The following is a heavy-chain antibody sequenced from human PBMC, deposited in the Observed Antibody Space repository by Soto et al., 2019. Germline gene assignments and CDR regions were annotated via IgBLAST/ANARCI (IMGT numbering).Heavy chain of an antibody. Sequence: QVQLVQSGADVKKPGASVKVSCKASGYTFTSYYVHWVRQAPGQGLEWMGWINPNTGGTNYAQKFQGWGTMTRDTSSSTAYMELSRLRSDDTAMYYCARSEAVLRRQNYYYYSGMDVWGQGTTVTVSS. CDR3: ARSEAVLRRQNYYYYSGMDV. J-gene: IGHJ6*02. CDR1: GYTFTSYY. D-gene: IGHD4-17*01. CDR2: INPNTGGT. V-gene: IGHV1-2*04.